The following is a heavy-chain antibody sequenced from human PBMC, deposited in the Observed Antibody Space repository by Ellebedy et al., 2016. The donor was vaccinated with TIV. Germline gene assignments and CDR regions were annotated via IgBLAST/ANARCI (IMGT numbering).Heavy chain of an antibody. D-gene: IGHD3-9*01. J-gene: IGHJ4*02. CDR1: GGSISSGDYY. V-gene: IGHV4-30-4*01. CDR2: IYYSGST. Sequence: MPSETLSLTCTVSGGSISSGDYYWSWIRQPPGKGLEWIGYIYYSGSTYYNPSLKSRVTISVDTSKNQFSLKLSSVTAADTAVYYCARADYDILTGLDWGQGTLVTVSS. CDR3: ARADYDILTGLD.